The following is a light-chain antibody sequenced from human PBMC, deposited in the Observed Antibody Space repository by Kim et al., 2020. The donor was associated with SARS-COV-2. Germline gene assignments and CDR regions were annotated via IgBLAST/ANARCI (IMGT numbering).Light chain of an antibody. J-gene: IGLJ3*02. Sequence: QRVTSSWSGSPSNIGSHTVNLYQQPPGTAPKRLIYSNNQRPSGGPDRFSGSKSGTAASLSFSGLQSEDEADYYCAAWDDSLNGNWVFGGGTQLTVL. V-gene: IGLV1-44*01. CDR1: PSNIGSHT. CDR3: AAWDDSLNGNWV. CDR2: SNN.